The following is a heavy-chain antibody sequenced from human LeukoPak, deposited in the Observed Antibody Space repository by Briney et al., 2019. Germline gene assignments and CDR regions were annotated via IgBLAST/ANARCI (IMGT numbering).Heavy chain of an antibody. Sequence: SETLSLTCAVSGGSISSGGYSWSWIRQPPEKGLEWLGYIYSGGSTYYTPSLKSRLTISVDTSKNQFSLKVRSVTAADTAVYYCARERDFYDSSGSPSYWGQGTLVIVSS. V-gene: IGHV4-30-4*07. J-gene: IGHJ4*02. CDR2: IYSGGST. D-gene: IGHD3-22*01. CDR3: ARERDFYDSSGSPSY. CDR1: GGSISSGGYS.